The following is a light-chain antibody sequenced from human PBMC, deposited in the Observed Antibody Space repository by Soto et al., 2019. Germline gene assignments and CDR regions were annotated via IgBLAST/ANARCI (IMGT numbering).Light chain of an antibody. Sequence: EILLAQSPATLSLSPGERATLSCKASQAVSIFLAWYHQKPGQAPRLLIHDASNRATGVPARFSGSGSGRDFTLTSTSLEPEALAVYYCQQRSTWLYTFGQGTKLEV. CDR3: QQRSTWLYT. CDR2: DAS. J-gene: IGKJ2*01. V-gene: IGKV3-11*02. CDR1: QAVSIF.